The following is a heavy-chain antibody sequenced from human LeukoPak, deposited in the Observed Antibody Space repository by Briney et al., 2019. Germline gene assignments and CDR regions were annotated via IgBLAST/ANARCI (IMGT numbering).Heavy chain of an antibody. Sequence: SETLSLTCTVSGGSFSSYYWSWIRQPPGKGLEWIGFIYHSGSTSYNPSLKSRVTISVDTSRNQFSLKLSSVTAADTAVYYCARGGVGSPPWVTFNFWGQGTLVTVSS. D-gene: IGHD3-10*01. J-gene: IGHJ4*02. CDR2: IYHSGST. CDR3: ARGGVGSPPWVTFNF. V-gene: IGHV4-59*01. CDR1: GGSFSSYY.